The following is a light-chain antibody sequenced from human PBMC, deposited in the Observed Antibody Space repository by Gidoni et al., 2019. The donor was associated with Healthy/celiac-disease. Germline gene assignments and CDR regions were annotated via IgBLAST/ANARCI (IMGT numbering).Light chain of an antibody. CDR3: QQYNNWPPLYT. J-gene: IGKJ2*01. Sequence: ELVMTQSPATLSVSQGERATLSCRASQSVSSNLAWYQQKPGQAPRLLIDGASTRATGIPARFSGSGSGTEFTLTISSLQSEDFAVYYCQQYNNWPPLYTFGQGTKLEIK. CDR2: GAS. V-gene: IGKV3-15*01. CDR1: QSVSSN.